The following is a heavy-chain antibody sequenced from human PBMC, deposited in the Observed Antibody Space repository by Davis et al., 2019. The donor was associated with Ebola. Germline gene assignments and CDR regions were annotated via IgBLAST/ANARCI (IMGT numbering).Heavy chain of an antibody. CDR1: GDIFSNYA. V-gene: IGHV1-69*13. CDR2: IIPLFSTV. CDR3: GRGRTGYYYDSSDSPSWFDP. Sequence: SVKVSCKSSGDIFSNYAISWVRQAPGQGLDWMGGIIPLFSTVNYAQKFQGRVSISADESTRTVYMELSSLTSEDTAVYYCGRGRTGYYYDSSDSPSWFDPWGQGTLVTVSS. D-gene: IGHD3-22*01. J-gene: IGHJ5*02.